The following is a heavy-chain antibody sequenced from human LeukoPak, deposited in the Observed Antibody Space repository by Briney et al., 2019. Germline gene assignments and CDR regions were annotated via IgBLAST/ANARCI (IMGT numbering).Heavy chain of an antibody. J-gene: IGHJ4*02. CDR2: IKQDGSEK. CDR3: ARDAPAPGIAAAGYFDY. CDR1: GFTFSSYW. V-gene: IGHV3-7*01. Sequence: GGSLRLSCAASGFTFSSYWMSWARQAPGKGLEGVANIKQDGSEKYYVDSVKGRFTISRDNAKNSLYLQMNSLRAEDTAVYYCARDAPAPGIAAAGYFDYWGQGTLVTVSS. D-gene: IGHD6-13*01.